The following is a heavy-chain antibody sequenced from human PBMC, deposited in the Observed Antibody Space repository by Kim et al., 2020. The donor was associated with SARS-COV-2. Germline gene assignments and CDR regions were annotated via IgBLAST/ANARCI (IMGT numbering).Heavy chain of an antibody. V-gene: IGHV4-30-2*01. CDR2: IFHSGST. Sequence: SETLSLTCAVSGGSIASGGYSWSWIRQPPGKGLEWIGYIFHSGSTYYNPSLKSRVTISVDRSKNQFSLKVNSVTAAYTAVYYCARVTSAALFDSWGQGTL. CDR3: ARVTSAALFDS. J-gene: IGHJ4*02. D-gene: IGHD2-2*01. CDR1: GGSIASGGYS.